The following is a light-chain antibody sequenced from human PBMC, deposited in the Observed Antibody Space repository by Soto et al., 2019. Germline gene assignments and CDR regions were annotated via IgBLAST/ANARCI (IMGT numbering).Light chain of an antibody. V-gene: IGLV1-44*01. CDR2: SND. J-gene: IGLJ3*02. Sequence: QSVLTQPPSTSGTPGQRVTISCSGSSSNIGTNTVNWYQQVPGTAPKLLIYSNDQRPSGVPDRFSGSKSGTSVSLAISWLQSEDEADYFCAAWDARLNGVVFGGGTKLTVL. CDR3: AAWDARLNGVV. CDR1: SSNIGTNT.